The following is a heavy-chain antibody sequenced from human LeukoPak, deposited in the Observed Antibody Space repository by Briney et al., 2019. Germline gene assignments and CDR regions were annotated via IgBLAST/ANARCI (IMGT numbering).Heavy chain of an antibody. D-gene: IGHD1-7*01. V-gene: IGHV1-46*04. J-gene: IGHJ4*02. Sequence: ASVKLSCKASGYTFSSYYMHWVRQAPGKGLEWMSIINPSGGSTCYAQTLKGRVTMSRDTSKSTVYLEMSSLRSEDTAVDCCSRDILGTRGYWGAGTLVTVSS. CDR2: INPSGGST. CDR1: GYTFSSYY. CDR3: SRDILGTRGY.